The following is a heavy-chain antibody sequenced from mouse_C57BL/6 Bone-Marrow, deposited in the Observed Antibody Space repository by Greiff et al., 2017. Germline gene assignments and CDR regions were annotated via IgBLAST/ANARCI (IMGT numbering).Heavy chain of an antibody. V-gene: IGHV1-54*01. Sequence: VKLQESGAELVRPGTSVKVSCKASGYAFTNYLIEWVKQRPGQGLEWIGVINPGSGGTNYNEKFKGKATLTADKSSSTAYMQLSSLTSEDSAVYFCARSYCDYDSAMDYWGQGTSVTVSS. CDR1: GYAFTNYL. J-gene: IGHJ4*01. D-gene: IGHD2-4*01. CDR3: ARSYCDYDSAMDY. CDR2: INPGSGGT.